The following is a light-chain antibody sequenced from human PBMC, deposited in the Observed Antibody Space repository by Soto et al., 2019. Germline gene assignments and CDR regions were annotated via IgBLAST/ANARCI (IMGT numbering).Light chain of an antibody. CDR1: SSNIGAGYD. J-gene: IGLJ2*01. V-gene: IGLV1-40*01. Sequence: QSVLTQPPSVSGAPGQRVTISCTGSSSNIGAGYDVHWYQQLPGTAPKLLIYANINRPSGVPDRFSGSTSGTSASLAITGLQAEDEADYYCQSYDSSLSGSLFGGGTKLTVL. CDR2: ANI. CDR3: QSYDSSLSGSL.